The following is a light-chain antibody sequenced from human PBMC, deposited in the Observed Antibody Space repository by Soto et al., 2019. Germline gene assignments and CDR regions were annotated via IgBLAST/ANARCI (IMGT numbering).Light chain of an antibody. J-gene: IGLJ3*02. Sequence: QSVLTQPASVSGSPGQSITISCTGTSSDVGGYNYVSWYQQHPGKAPKLMIYEVSNRPSGVSNRFSGSKSGNTASLTISGLQAEDEADYYCSSYTSSSTGVFGGGPKLTVL. CDR3: SSYTSSSTGV. V-gene: IGLV2-14*01. CDR2: EVS. CDR1: SSDVGGYNY.